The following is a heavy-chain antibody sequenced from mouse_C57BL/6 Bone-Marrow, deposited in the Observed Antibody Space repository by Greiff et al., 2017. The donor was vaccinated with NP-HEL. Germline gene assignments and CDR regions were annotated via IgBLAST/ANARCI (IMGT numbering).Heavy chain of an antibody. Sequence: EVKLQESGEGLVKPGGSLKLSCAASGFTFSSYAMSWVRQTPEKRLEWVAYISSGGDYIYYADTVKGRFTISRDNARNTLYLQMSSLKSEDTAMYYCTRGYDYAYAMDYWGQGTSVTVSS. CDR1: GFTFSSYA. CDR2: ISSGGDYI. CDR3: TRGYDYAYAMDY. V-gene: IGHV5-9-1*02. D-gene: IGHD2-4*01. J-gene: IGHJ4*01.